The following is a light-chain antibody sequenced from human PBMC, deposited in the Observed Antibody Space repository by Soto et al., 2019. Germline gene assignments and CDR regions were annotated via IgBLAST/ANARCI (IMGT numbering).Light chain of an antibody. V-gene: IGKV1-33*01. J-gene: IGKJ5*01. CDR2: DAS. CDR3: QQSYMDPIT. Sequence: DIQMTQSPSSLSASVGDRVTITCQASQDIKKNVNWYQQKPGKVPKVLIYDASTLETGVPSRFSGSGSETEFTLTISSLQSEDFATYFCQQSYMDPITFGQGTRLEIK. CDR1: QDIKKN.